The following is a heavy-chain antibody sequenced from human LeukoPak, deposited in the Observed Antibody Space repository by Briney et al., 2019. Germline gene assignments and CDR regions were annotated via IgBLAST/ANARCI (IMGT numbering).Heavy chain of an antibody. CDR1: GFTFSDAW. D-gene: IGHD3-22*01. V-gene: IGHV3-48*01. Sequence: TGGSLRLSCAASGFTFSDAWMTCVRQAPGKGLEWISYISSSSSTIYYADSVKGRFTISRDNAKNSLYLQMNSLRAEDTAVYYCAKDTSMIVVLFQHWGQGTLVTVSS. CDR2: ISSSSSTI. CDR3: AKDTSMIVVLFQH. J-gene: IGHJ1*01.